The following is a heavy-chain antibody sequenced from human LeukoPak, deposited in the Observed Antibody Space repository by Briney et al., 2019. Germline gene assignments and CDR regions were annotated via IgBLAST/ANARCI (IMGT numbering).Heavy chain of an antibody. V-gene: IGHV4-34*01. D-gene: IGHD3-9*01. CDR1: GGSFSGYY. CDR3: ARRTTYFGWLPSESPSCFDY. Sequence: SETLSLTCAVYGGSFSGYYWSWIRQPPGKGLEWIGSIYHSGSTYYNPSLKSRVTISVDTSKNQFSLKVTSVTAADTAVYYCARRTTYFGWLPSESPSCFDYWGQGTLVTVSS. J-gene: IGHJ4*02. CDR2: IYHSGST.